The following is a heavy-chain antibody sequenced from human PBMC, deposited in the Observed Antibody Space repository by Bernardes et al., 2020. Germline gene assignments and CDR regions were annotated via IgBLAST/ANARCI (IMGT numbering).Heavy chain of an antibody. CDR2: IYYSGST. J-gene: IGHJ4*02. CDR1: GYSISSGYY. Sequence: SETLSRTCAVSGYSISSGYYWGWIRQPPGKGLEWIGSIYYSGSTYHNPSLKSRVTISVDTSKNQFSLNLNSVTAADTAVYYCAREVMATIDYWGQGTLVTVPS. CDR3: AREVMATIDY. D-gene: IGHD5-12*01. V-gene: IGHV4-38-2*02.